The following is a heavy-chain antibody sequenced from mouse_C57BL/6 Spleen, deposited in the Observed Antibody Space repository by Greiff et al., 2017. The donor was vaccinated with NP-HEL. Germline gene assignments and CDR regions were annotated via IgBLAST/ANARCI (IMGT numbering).Heavy chain of an antibody. CDR2: IDPSDSET. Sequence: QVQLQQPGAELVRPGSSVKLSCKASGYTFTSYWMHWVKQRPIQGLEWIGNIDPSDSETHYNQKFKDKATLTVDKSSSTAYMQLSSLTSEDSAVYDCARSYSNYDWYFDVWGTGTTVTVSS. J-gene: IGHJ1*03. D-gene: IGHD2-5*01. V-gene: IGHV1-52*01. CDR1: GYTFTSYW. CDR3: ARSYSNYDWYFDV.